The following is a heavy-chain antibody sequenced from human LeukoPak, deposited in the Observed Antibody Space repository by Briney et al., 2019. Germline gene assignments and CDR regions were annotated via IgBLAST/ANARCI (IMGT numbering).Heavy chain of an antibody. CDR2: ISGSGDII. CDR3: AKDDIAVAGYFDS. J-gene: IGHJ4*02. Sequence: GGSLRLSCAVSGITFRSYAMSWVRQAPGKGLEWVSGISGSGDIIYYADPIKGRFTVSRDNSKNTLHLQMNSLRAEDTALYYCAKDDIAVAGYFDSWGQGTLVTVSS. D-gene: IGHD6-19*01. V-gene: IGHV3-23*01. CDR1: GITFRSYA.